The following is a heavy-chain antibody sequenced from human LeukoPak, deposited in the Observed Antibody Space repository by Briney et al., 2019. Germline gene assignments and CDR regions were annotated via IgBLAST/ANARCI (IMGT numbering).Heavy chain of an antibody. Sequence: SQTLSLTCAISGDTISSNSAVWYWFRQSPLRGLEWLGRTYYRSKWFNDYAVSVKSRVIFNADTSKNQFSLHLNSVTPEDTAVYYCARSLDRKMDVWGQGTTVTVSS. CDR1: GDTISSNSAV. CDR3: ARSLDRKMDV. CDR2: TYYRSKWFN. V-gene: IGHV6-1*01. J-gene: IGHJ6*02.